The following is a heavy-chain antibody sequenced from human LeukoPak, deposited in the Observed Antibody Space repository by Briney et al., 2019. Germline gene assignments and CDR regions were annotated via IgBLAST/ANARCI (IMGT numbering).Heavy chain of an antibody. CDR2: ISSSGSTI. J-gene: IGHJ4*02. CDR1: GFPFSNYG. Sequence: GGTLRLSCAASGFPFSNYGMNWVRQAPGKGLEWVSSISSSGSTIYYADSVKGRFTISRDNAKNSLYLQMNSLRAEDTAVYYCARDGIYCSSTSCYLDYWGQGTLVTVSS. V-gene: IGHV3-48*04. D-gene: IGHD2-2*01. CDR3: ARDGIYCSSTSCYLDY.